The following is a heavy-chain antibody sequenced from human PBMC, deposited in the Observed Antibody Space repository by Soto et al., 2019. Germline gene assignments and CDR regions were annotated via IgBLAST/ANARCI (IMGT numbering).Heavy chain of an antibody. CDR2: IIPILDVL. J-gene: IGHJ3*01. D-gene: IGHD2-15*01. V-gene: IGHV1-69*02. CDR3: ARGSGGSGTESAFHF. CDR1: GGTFSTYT. Sequence: QVHLVQSGAEVKKPGSSVKVSCKTSGGTFSTYTVSWVRQAPGQGLEWIGRIIPILDVLTYAQKFQGRVTITADKSTSTAYLELTSLKSEDTAMYYCARGSGGSGTESAFHFWGQGTMVTVSS.